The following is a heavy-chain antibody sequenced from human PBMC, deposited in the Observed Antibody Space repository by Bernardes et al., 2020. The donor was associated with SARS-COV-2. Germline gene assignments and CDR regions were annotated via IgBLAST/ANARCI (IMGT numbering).Heavy chain of an antibody. CDR1: GYTLTELS. CDR2: FDPEDGET. CDR3: ATGPVVVAATEVWFDP. Sequence: ASVKVSCMVSGYTLTELSMHWVRQAPGKGLEWMGGFDPEDGETIYAQKFQGRVTMTEDTSTDTAYMELSSLRSEDTAVYYCATGPVVVAATEVWFDPWGQGTLVTVSS. J-gene: IGHJ5*02. D-gene: IGHD2-15*01. V-gene: IGHV1-24*01.